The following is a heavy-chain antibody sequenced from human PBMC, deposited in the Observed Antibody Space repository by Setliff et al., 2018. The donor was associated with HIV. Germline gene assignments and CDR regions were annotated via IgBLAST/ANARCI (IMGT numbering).Heavy chain of an antibody. Sequence: KTSETLSLTCAVYGGSFSGSYWSRIRQPPGKGLEWIGEINHSGSTNYNPSLKSRVTISLDTSKNQFSLNLSSVTAADTAVYYCARRSPGGGYYMDVWGKGTTVTVSS. CDR2: INHSGST. CDR1: GGSFSGSY. CDR3: ARRSPGGGYYMDV. J-gene: IGHJ6*03. D-gene: IGHD3-16*01. V-gene: IGHV4-34*01.